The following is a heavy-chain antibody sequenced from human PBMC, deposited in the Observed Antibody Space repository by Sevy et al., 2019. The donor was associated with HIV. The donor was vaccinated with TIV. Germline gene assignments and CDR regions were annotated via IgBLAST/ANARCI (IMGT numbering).Heavy chain of an antibody. Sequence: GGSLRLSYAASGFTFSDHYMGWVRQAPGKGLEWVGRIRKKGNSYSTEYAASVKGRFTISRDDSRNSLSLQMNSLKTEDTAVYYCARTSNGHYGDSFDYWGRGTLVTVSS. J-gene: IGHJ4*02. D-gene: IGHD2-21*01. CDR3: ARTSNGHYGDSFDY. CDR1: GFTFSDHY. CDR2: IRKKGNSYST. V-gene: IGHV3-72*01.